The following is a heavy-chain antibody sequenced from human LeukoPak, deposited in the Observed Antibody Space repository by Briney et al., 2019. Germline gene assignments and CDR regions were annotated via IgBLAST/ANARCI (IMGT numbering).Heavy chain of an antibody. J-gene: IGHJ4*02. CDR2: IYYSGST. CDR1: GGSISSCY. CDR3: AGTADYGGNAPLDY. Sequence: SETLSLTCTVSGGSISSCYWSWIRQPPGKGLEWIGYIYYSGSTNYNPSLKSRVTISVDTSKNQFSLKLSSVTAADTAVYYCAGTADYGGNAPLDYWGQGTLVTVSS. V-gene: IGHV4-59*01. D-gene: IGHD4-23*01.